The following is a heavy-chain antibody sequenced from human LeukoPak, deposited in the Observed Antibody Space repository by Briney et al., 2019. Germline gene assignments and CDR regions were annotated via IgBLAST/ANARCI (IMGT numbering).Heavy chain of an antibody. CDR2: ISDYNANT. J-gene: IGHJ4*02. D-gene: IGHD1-20*01. CDR1: GYIFTSYG. CDR3: ARARGGLSDNC. Sequence: ATVKVSCKASGYIFTSYGISWLRQARGQGLEGMGWISDYNANTNYGQKFQGRVTMTTDTSTSTAYMEVRSLRSGVTAVYYCARARGGLSDNCGGQGTLVTVS. V-gene: IGHV1-18*01.